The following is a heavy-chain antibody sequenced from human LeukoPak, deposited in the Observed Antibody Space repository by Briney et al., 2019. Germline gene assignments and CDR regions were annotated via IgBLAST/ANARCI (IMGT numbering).Heavy chain of an antibody. CDR2: INPNSGGT. D-gene: IGHD4-4*01. V-gene: IGHV1-2*02. CDR3: ARDVDTVTPYYFDY. CDR1: GYTFTGYY. J-gene: IGHJ4*02. Sequence: GASAKVSCKASGYTFTGYYMHWVRQAPGQGLEWMGWINPNSGGTNYAQKFQGRVTMTRDTSISTAYMELSRLRSDDTAVYYCARDVDTVTPYYFDYWGQGTLVTVSS.